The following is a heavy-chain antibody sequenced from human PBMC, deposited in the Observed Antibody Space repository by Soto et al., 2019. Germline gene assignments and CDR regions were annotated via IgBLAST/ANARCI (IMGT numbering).Heavy chain of an antibody. J-gene: IGHJ6*03. D-gene: IGHD2-2*01. CDR3: TPGGGALPHSNSCSSTSCTTNYYYFYMDV. V-gene: IGHV3-15*01. Sequence: EVQLVESGGGLVKPGGSLRLSCAASGFTFSNAWMSWVRQAPGKGLEWVGGIKSKSDGGTTDYTAPVKGRFTISRDDSKNTRYLKMNSLKTEDTAVYYRTPGGGALPHSNSCSSTSCTTNYYYFYMDVWGKGTPVTVSS. CDR1: GFTFSNAW. CDR2: IKSKSDGGTT.